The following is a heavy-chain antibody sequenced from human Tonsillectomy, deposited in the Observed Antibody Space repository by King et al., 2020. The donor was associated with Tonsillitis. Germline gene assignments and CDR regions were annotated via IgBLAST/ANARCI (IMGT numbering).Heavy chain of an antibody. CDR3: ARETYYYDSSGFLF. CDR2: TYYRSKWYN. Sequence: VQLQQSGPGLVKPSQTPSLTCAISGDSVSSNSAAWNWIRQAPSRGLEWLGRTYYRSKWYNGYAVSVKSRITINPDTSKNQFSLQLNSVTPEDTAVCYCARETYYYDSSGFLFWGQGTLVTVSS. CDR1: GDSVSSNSAA. J-gene: IGHJ4*02. D-gene: IGHD3-22*01. V-gene: IGHV6-1*01.